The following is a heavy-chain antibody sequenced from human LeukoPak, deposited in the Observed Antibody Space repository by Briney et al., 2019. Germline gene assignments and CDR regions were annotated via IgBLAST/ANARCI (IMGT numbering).Heavy chain of an antibody. CDR1: GGSMSNFY. J-gene: IGHJ4*02. CDR3: ARGDYGDFVY. Sequence: SETLSLTCTVSGGSMSNFYWSWIRQFPGKGLEWIGYIYYSGGTNYNPSLNSRVTISLDTSKTQFSLKLRSVTAADTAVYYCARGDYGDFVYWGQGTLVIVSS. CDR2: IYYSGGT. V-gene: IGHV4-59*01. D-gene: IGHD4-17*01.